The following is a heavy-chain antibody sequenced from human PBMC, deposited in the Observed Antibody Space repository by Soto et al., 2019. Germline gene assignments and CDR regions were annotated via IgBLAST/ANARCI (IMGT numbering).Heavy chain of an antibody. CDR1: GFTFSSYA. D-gene: IGHD2-2*01. J-gene: IGHJ4*02. CDR3: AKDHPIVVVPAAMAYDY. CDR2: ISGSGGST. Sequence: GGSLRLSCAASGFTFSSYAMSWVRQAPGKGLEWVSAISGSGGSTYYADSVKGRFTISRDNSKNTLYLQMNSLRAEDTAVYYCAKDHPIVVVPAAMAYDYWGQGTLVTVSS. V-gene: IGHV3-23*01.